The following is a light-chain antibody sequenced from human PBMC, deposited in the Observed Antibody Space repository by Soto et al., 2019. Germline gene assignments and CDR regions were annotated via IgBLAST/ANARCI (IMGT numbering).Light chain of an antibody. Sequence: DIQMTQSPSSLSASVEDRVTIACRASQTISCYLNWYQHKPGEAPKLLIYAASTLQSGVPSRFSGSGSGTDFTLTISSLQPEDFATYYCQESYSTPRWTFGQGTKVDIK. CDR1: QTISCY. CDR3: QESYSTPRWT. V-gene: IGKV1-39*01. J-gene: IGKJ1*01. CDR2: AAS.